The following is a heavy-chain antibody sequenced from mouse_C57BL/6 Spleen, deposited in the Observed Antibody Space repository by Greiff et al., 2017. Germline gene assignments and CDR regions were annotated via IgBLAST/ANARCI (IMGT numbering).Heavy chain of an antibody. CDR3: GRDGRTWFAY. V-gene: IGHV1-9*01. CDR2: ICPGSGST. J-gene: IGHJ3*01. CDR1: GYTFTGYW. D-gene: IGHD2-3*01. Sequence: VQLQESGAELMKPGASVKLSCKATGYTFTGYWIEWVKQRPGHGLEWIGEICPGSGSTNYNEKVKGKATFTADTSSNTAYMQLSRLTSEDSAIDRCGRDGRTWFAYWGQGTLVTVSA.